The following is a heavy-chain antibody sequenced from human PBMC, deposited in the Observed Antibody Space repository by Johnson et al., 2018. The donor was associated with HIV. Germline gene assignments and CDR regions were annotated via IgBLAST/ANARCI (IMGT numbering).Heavy chain of an antibody. CDR2: ISFAGVKK. J-gene: IGHJ3*02. CDR1: GFTFSSYG. Sequence: QVQLVESGGGVVQPGRSLRLSCEASGFTFSSYGMAWVRQAPGKGLEWVTVISFAGVKKYYADSMRGRLTISRDNSKNTVYLQMNSLRTEDTAVYYCAKDVGNYWPDAFDIWGQGTLVTVSS. CDR3: AKDVGNYWPDAFDI. V-gene: IGHV3-30*18. D-gene: IGHD3-22*01.